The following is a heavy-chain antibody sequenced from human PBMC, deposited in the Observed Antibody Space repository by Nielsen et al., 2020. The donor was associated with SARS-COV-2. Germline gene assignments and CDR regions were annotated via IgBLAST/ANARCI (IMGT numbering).Heavy chain of an antibody. D-gene: IGHD2-15*01. J-gene: IGHJ5*02. Sequence: WIRQPPGKGLEWVANIKQDGSEKNYVDSVKGRFTISRDNAKNSLYLQMNSLRAEDTAVYYCARGPPNCSGGSCYRPWEGTPRNWFDPWGQGTLVTVSS. V-gene: IGHV3-7*03. CDR3: ARGPPNCSGGSCYRPWEGTPRNWFDP. CDR2: IKQDGSEK.